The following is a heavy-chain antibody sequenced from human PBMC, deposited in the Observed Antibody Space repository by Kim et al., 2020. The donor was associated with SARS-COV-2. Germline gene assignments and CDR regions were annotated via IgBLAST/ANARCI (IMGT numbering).Heavy chain of an antibody. Sequence: GGSMRLSCEASGFTFSSYAMHWDRQAPGKGMEWVAVISYDGSNKYYADSVKGRLTISRDNSKNTLYLQMNSLRDEDTAVYYCASNYNDRSDAFDYWGQGT. CDR3: ASNYNDRSDAFDY. D-gene: IGHD3-22*01. CDR2: ISYDGSNK. CDR1: GFTFSSYA. J-gene: IGHJ4*02. V-gene: IGHV3-30*04.